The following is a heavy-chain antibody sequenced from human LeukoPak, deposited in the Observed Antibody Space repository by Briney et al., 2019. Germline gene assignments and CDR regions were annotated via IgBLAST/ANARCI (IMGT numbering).Heavy chain of an antibody. CDR1: GFTFSSYA. CDR3: AGPPFTYYYDSSGPLDY. CDR2: ISYDGSNK. J-gene: IGHJ4*02. V-gene: IGHV3-30-3*01. D-gene: IGHD3-22*01. Sequence: GRSLRLSCAASGFTFSSYAMHWVRQAPGKGLEWVAVISYDGSNKYYADSVKGRFTISRDNSKNTLYLQMNSLRAEDTAVYYCAGPPFTYYYDSSGPLDYWGQGTLVTVSS.